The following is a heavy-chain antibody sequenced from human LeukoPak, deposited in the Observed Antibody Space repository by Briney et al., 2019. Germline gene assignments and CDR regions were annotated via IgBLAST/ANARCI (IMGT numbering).Heavy chain of an antibody. J-gene: IGHJ4*02. CDR3: ARGDGYSSPDYFDY. V-gene: IGHV1-69*06. D-gene: IGHD5-18*01. CDR1: GGTFSSYA. Sequence: ASVRLSCTASGGTFSSYAISWVRQAPGHGLEWMGGIIPIFGTANYAQTFQGRVTITADKSTSTAYMDLSSLRSEDTAVYYCARGDGYSSPDYFDYWGQGTLVTVSS. CDR2: IIPIFGTA.